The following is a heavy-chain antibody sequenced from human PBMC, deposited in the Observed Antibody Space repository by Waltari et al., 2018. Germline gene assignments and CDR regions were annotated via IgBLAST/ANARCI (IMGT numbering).Heavy chain of an antibody. D-gene: IGHD2-2*01. CDR2: INPNSGGT. Sequence: QVQLVQSGAEVKKPGASVKVSCKASGYTFTGYYMHWVRQAPGQGLEWMGWINPNSGGTNYAQKFQGWVTMTRDTSISTAYMELSRLRSDDTAVYYWARATSGDIVVVPEGIWVFDYWGQGTLVTVSS. J-gene: IGHJ4*02. CDR3: ARATSGDIVVVPEGIWVFDY. V-gene: IGHV1-2*04. CDR1: GYTFTGYY.